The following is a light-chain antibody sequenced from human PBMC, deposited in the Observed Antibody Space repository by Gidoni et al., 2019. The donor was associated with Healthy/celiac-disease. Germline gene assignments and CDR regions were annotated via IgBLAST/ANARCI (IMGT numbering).Light chain of an antibody. CDR3: QAWDSSTVV. Sequence: SYELTHPPAVSVSPGQTASITCSGDKLGEKHACWYQQKPGQSPVLVIYQDSKRPSGIPERFSGSNSGNTATLTISGTQAMDEADYYCQAWDSSTVVFGGGTKLTVL. CDR1: KLGEKH. CDR2: QDS. J-gene: IGLJ2*01. V-gene: IGLV3-1*01.